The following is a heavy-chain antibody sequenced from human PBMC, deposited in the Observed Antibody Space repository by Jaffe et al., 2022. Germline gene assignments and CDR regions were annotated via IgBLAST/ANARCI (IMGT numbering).Heavy chain of an antibody. CDR1: GGTFSSYA. J-gene: IGHJ5*02. D-gene: IGHD3-10*01. V-gene: IGHV1-69*01. Sequence: QVQLVQSGAEVKKPGSSVKVSCKASGGTFSSYAISWVRQAPGQGLEWMGGIIPIFGTANYAQKFQGRVTITADESTSTAYMELSSLRSEDTAVYYCARDSGVTMVQGVAHFNWFDPWGQGTLVTVSS. CDR2: IIPIFGTA. CDR3: ARDSGVTMVQGVAHFNWFDP.